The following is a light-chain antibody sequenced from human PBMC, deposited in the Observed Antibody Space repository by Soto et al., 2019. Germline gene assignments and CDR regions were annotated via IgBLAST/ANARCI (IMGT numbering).Light chain of an antibody. CDR2: DVT. V-gene: IGLV2-14*03. J-gene: IGLJ1*01. CDR1: SSDVGSNNY. CDR3: TSYTGRDPLLV. Sequence: QSVLTQPASVSASPGQSITISCTGTSSDVGSNNYVSWYRQHPGRVPKLIIHDVTNRPSGVSNRFSGSKSGNTASLTISGLQAEDEGDYYCTSYTGRDPLLVFGTGTKLTVL.